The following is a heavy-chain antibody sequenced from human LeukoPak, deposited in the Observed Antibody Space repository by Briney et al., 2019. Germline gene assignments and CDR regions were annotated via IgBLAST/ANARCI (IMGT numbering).Heavy chain of an antibody. CDR2: IYHSGST. CDR1: GGSISSGGYS. CDR3: ARGDYYDSSGYYYVPYYCDY. V-gene: IGHV4-30-2*01. J-gene: IGHJ4*02. D-gene: IGHD3-22*01. Sequence: SQTLSLTCAVSGGSISSGGYSWSWIRQPPGKGLEWIGYIYHSGSTYYNPSLKSRVTISVDRSKNQFSLKLSSVTAADTAVYYCARGDYYDSSGYYYVPYYCDYWGQGTLVTVSS.